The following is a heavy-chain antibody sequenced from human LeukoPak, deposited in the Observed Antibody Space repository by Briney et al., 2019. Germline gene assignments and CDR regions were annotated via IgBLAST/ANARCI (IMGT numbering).Heavy chain of an antibody. CDR2: ISYDGSNK. Sequence: GGSLRLSCAASGFTFSSYGMHWVRQAPGKGLEWVAVISYDGSNKYYADSVKGRFTISRDNAKNSLYLQMNSLRAEDTAVYYCARDSDYGGKNFDYWGLGTLVTVSS. J-gene: IGHJ4*02. CDR1: GFTFSSYG. D-gene: IGHD4-23*01. V-gene: IGHV3-30*03. CDR3: ARDSDYGGKNFDY.